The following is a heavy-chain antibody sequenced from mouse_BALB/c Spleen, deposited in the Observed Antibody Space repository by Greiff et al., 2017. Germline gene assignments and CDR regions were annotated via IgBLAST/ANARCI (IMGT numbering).Heavy chain of an antibody. CDR2: INPSSGYT. J-gene: IGHJ2*01. CDR1: GYTFTSYT. D-gene: IGHD1-2*01. CDR3: ARNDYGYGGFDY. Sequence: QVQLKESGAELARPGASVKMSCKASGYTFTSYTMHCVKQRPGQGLEWIGYINPSSGYTNYNQKFKDKATLTADKSSSTAYMQLSSLTSEDSAVYYCARNDYGYGGFDYWGQGTTLTVSS. V-gene: IGHV1-4*01.